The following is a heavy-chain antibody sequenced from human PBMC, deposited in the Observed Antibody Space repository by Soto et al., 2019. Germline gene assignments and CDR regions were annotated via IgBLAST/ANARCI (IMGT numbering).Heavy chain of an antibody. D-gene: IGHD3-10*01. J-gene: IGHJ5*02. CDR2: INSDGSST. V-gene: IGHV3-74*01. CDR1: GFTFSSYW. CDR3: ARGGYYYGSGSPGPFDP. Sequence: GGSLRLSCAASGFTFSSYWMHWVRQAPGKVLVWVSRINSDGSSTSYADSVKGRFTISRDNAKNTLYLQMNSLRAEDTAVYYCARGGYYYGSGSPGPFDPWGQGTLVTV.